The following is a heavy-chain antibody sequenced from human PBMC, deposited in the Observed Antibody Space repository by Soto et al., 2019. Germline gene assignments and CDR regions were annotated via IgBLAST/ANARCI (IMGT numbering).Heavy chain of an antibody. V-gene: IGHV4-4*02. Sequence: VQLQESGPGLVKPSGTLSLTCAVSCGSISSGNWWRLLRQSPGKGLAWIGEIFASGSTNHNPSLTNPVTIAVDKAKNQFSLDVNSVTDADTAMYYCARHLGNTYCPYDFWGQGTLVTVSS. CDR3: ARHLGNTYCPYDF. J-gene: IGHJ4*02. CDR2: IFASGST. D-gene: IGHD2-15*01. CDR1: CGSISSGNW.